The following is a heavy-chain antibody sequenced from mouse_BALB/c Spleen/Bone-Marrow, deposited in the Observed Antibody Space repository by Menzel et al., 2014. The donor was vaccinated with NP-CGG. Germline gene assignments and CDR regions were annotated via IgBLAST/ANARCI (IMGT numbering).Heavy chain of an antibody. CDR1: GYTFXSYW. J-gene: IGHJ3*01. D-gene: IGHD2-3*01. CDR3: ARDGYY. CDR2: INPSNGRT. V-gene: IGHV1S81*02. Sequence: QVQLQQSGAELVKPGASVKLSCKASGYTFXSYWMHWVKQRPGQGLEWIGEINPSNGRTNYNEKFKSKATLTVDKSSSTAYMQLSSLTSEDSAVYYCARDGYYWGQGTLVTVSA.